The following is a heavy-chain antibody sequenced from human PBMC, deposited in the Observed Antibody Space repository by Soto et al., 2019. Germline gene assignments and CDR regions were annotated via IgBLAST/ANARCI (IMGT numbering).Heavy chain of an antibody. V-gene: IGHV3-21*01. CDR2: ISSSSSYI. Sequence: GGSLRLSCAASGFTFSSYSMNWVRQAPGKGLEWVSSISSSSSYIYYADSVKGRFTISRDNAKNSLYLQMNSLRAEDTAVYYCARERRGVEGASVYWGQGTLVTVSS. J-gene: IGHJ4*02. D-gene: IGHD2-8*02. CDR3: ARERRGVEGASVY. CDR1: GFTFSSYS.